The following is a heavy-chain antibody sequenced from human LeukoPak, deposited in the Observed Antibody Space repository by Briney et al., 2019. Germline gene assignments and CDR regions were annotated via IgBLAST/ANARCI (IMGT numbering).Heavy chain of an antibody. V-gene: IGHV3-33*01. D-gene: IGHD3-16*02. J-gene: IGHJ4*02. CDR1: GFIFSTYG. CDR3: VRAPHYDYVWGSYPDY. Sequence: GGSLRLSCAASGFIFSTYGMHWVRQAPGKGLERVAVIWYDGSNTYYADSVKGRFTISRDNSKNTLYLQMNSLRAEDTAVYYCVRAPHYDYVWGSYPDYWGQGTLVTVSS. CDR2: IWYDGSNT.